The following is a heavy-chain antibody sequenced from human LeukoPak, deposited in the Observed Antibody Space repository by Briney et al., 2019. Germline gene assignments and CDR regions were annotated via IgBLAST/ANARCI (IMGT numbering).Heavy chain of an antibody. Sequence: GGSLRLSCTAPGFTFSDYYMSWIRQAPGKGLEWVSYISSISSYTKYADSVKGRFTISRDNAKNSLHLQMNSLRAEDTAVYYCASSLTPGDGYNSRPFDYWGQGTLVTVSS. D-gene: IGHD5-24*01. J-gene: IGHJ4*02. CDR1: GFTFSDYY. V-gene: IGHV3-11*06. CDR2: ISSISSYT. CDR3: ASSLTPGDGYNSRPFDY.